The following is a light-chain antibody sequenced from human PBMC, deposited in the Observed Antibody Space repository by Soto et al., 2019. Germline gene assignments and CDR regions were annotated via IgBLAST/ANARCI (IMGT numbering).Light chain of an antibody. V-gene: IGLV2-23*01. J-gene: IGLJ2*01. CDR3: CSYAGSSIVVV. Sequence: QSALTQPASVSGSPGQSIIISCIGTSSDVGSYNLVSWYQQHPGKAPKLMIYEGSKRPSGVSNRFSGSKSGNTASLTISGLQAEDEADYYCCSYAGSSIVVVFGGGTKLTVL. CDR1: SSDVGSYNL. CDR2: EGS.